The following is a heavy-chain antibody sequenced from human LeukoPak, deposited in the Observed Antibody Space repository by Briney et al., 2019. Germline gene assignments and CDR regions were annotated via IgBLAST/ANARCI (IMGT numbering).Heavy chain of an antibody. Sequence: GGSLRLSCAASGFTFSSYGMHWVRQAPGKGLEWVAVISYDGSNKYYADSVKGRFTISRDNSKNTLYLQMNSLRAEDTAVYYCAKEGVGPYYDSSGYPSYYFEYWGQGTLVTVSS. CDR3: AKEGVGPYYDSSGYPSYYFEY. D-gene: IGHD3-22*01. J-gene: IGHJ4*02. CDR2: ISYDGSNK. CDR1: GFTFSSYG. V-gene: IGHV3-30*18.